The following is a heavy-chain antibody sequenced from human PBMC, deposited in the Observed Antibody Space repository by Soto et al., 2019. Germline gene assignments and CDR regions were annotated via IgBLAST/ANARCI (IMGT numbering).Heavy chain of an antibody. CDR3: AKDRLYDISDWLHN. CDR2: ISYDGSNK. CDR1: GFTFSSYG. D-gene: IGHD3-9*01. J-gene: IGHJ4*02. V-gene: IGHV3-30*18. Sequence: QVQLVESGGGVVQPGRSLRLSCAASGFTFSSYGMHWVRQAPGKGLEWVAVISYDGSNKYYADSVKGRFTISRDNSKNTLYLQMNSLRAEDTAVYYCAKDRLYDISDWLHNWGQGTLVTVSS.